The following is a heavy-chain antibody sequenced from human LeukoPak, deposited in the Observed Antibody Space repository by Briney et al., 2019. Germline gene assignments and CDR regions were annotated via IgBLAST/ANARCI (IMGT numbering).Heavy chain of an antibody. CDR1: GGSISIYY. CDR3: ARALYDAYFDY. J-gene: IGHJ4*02. CDR2: IFSSGTT. D-gene: IGHD3-16*01. V-gene: IGHV4-4*07. Sequence: SEALSLTCTVSGGSISIYYWSWIRLPAGKGLEWIGHIFSSGTTNYNPSLKSRVTISVDTSKNQFSLKLSSVTAADTAVYYCARALYDAYFDYWGQGTLVTVSS.